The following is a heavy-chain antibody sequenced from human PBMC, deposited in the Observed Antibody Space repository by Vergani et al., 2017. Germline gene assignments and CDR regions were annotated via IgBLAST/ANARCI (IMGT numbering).Heavy chain of an antibody. CDR3: ARGADILTGYYSGGDFDY. CDR2: INHSGST. V-gene: IGHV4-38-2*01. D-gene: IGHD3-9*01. Sequence: QVQLQESGPGLVKPSETLSLTCAVSGFSISSGYYWGWIRQPPGKGLEWIGEINHSGSTNYNPSLKSRVTISVDTSKNQFSLKLSSVTAADTAVYYCARGADILTGYYSGGDFDYWGQGTLVTVSS. CDR1: GFSISSGYY. J-gene: IGHJ4*02.